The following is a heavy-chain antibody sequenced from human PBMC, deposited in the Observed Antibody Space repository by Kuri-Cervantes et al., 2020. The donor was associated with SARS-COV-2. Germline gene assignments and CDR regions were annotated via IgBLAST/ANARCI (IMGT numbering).Heavy chain of an antibody. CDR1: GFLFSASA. D-gene: IGHD6-19*01. CDR2: VRGKANNYAT. J-gene: IGHJ4*02. Sequence: GESLKISCEVSGFLFSASAIHWVRQASGKGLEWVGRVRGKANNYATAYAASVKGRFTISRDDSKNMAYLQMNSLRAEDTAVYYCAREGQWLVYTCFDYWGQGTLVTVSS. V-gene: IGHV3-73*01. CDR3: AREGQWLVYTCFDY.